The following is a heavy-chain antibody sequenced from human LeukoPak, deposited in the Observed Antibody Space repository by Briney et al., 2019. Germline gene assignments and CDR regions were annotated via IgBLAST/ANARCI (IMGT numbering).Heavy chain of an antibody. Sequence: PSETLSLTCTVSGGSISSYYWSWIRQPPGKGLEWIGYIYYSGSTNYNPSLKSRVTISVDTSKNQFSLKLSSVTAADTAVYYCARDQANYQWFRDPPPPYYMDVWGKGTTVTVSS. CDR2: IYYSGST. CDR1: GGSISSYY. CDR3: ARDQANYQWFRDPPPPYYMDV. V-gene: IGHV4-59*01. D-gene: IGHD3-10*01. J-gene: IGHJ6*03.